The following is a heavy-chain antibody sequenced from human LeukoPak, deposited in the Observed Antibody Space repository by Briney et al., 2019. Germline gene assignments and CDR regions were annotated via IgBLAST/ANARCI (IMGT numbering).Heavy chain of an antibody. Sequence: GGSLRLSCAASGFTFSVAWMSWVRQAPGKGLEWASAISGSGGTTYYADSVKGRFTFSRDNSKNTLYLQMNSLRAGDTAVYYCAKEEGYYYDSGGYYVEYFQHWGQGTLVTVSS. D-gene: IGHD3-22*01. CDR3: AKEEGYYYDSGGYYVEYFQH. V-gene: IGHV3-23*01. CDR2: ISGSGGTT. CDR1: GFTFSVAW. J-gene: IGHJ1*01.